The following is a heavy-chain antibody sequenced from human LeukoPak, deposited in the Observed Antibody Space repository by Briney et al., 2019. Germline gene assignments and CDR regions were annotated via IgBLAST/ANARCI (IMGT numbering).Heavy chain of an antibody. D-gene: IGHD2-2*01. CDR1: GYSFTSYW. CDR2: IYPGDSDT. V-gene: IGHV5-51*01. J-gene: IGHJ6*02. CDR3: ARLTYCSSTSCYGYGMDV. Sequence: GESLKISCKGSGYSFTSYWIGWVRQMPGKGLEWMGIIYPGDSDTRYSPSFQGQVTISADKSISTAYLQWSSLKASDTAVYYCARLTYCSSTSCYGYGMDVWGQGTTVTVSS.